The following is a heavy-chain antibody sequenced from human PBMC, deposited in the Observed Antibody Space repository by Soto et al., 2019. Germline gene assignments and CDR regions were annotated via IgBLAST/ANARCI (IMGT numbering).Heavy chain of an antibody. J-gene: IGHJ4*02. CDR1: GYHFFSYG. V-gene: IGHV1-18*01. CDR2: ISANNGNT. Sequence: SVKVSCKASGYHFFSYGLSWVRLVPGQGLEWMGWISANNGNTNYAQKFQGRVTMTTDTSTSTASMELKSLRSDDAAVYYCARDPVQWYWNYVHTGDYWGQ. CDR3: ARDPVQWYWNYVHTGDY. D-gene: IGHD1-1*01.